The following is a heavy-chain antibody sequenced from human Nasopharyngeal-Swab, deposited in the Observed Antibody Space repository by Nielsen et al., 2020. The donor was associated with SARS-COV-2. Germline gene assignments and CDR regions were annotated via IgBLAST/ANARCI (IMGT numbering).Heavy chain of an antibody. Sequence: GESLKISCAASGFTFSSYRMNWVRQAPGKGLEWVSYISSSSSTIYYADSVKGRFTISRDNAKNSLYLQMNSLRAEDTAVYYCATYYDILTGHSEAFDIWAKGQWSPSPQ. V-gene: IGHV3-48*04. CDR3: ATYYDILTGHSEAFDI. CDR1: GFTFSSYR. D-gene: IGHD3-9*01. J-gene: IGHJ3*02. CDR2: ISSSSSTI.